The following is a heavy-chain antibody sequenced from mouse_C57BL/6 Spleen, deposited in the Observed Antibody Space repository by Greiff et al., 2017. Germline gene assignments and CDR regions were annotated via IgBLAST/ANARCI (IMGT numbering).Heavy chain of an antibody. D-gene: IGHD4-1*02. Sequence: QVQLQQPGAELVKPGASVKLSCKASGYTFTSYWMQWVKQRPGQGLEWIGEIDPSDSYTNYNQKFKGKATLTVDTSSSTAYMQLSSLTSEDSAFYYCATTTTGGFYFDYWGQGTTLSVSS. CDR3: ATTTTGGFYFDY. CDR1: GYTFTSYW. CDR2: IDPSDSYT. J-gene: IGHJ2*01. V-gene: IGHV1-50*01.